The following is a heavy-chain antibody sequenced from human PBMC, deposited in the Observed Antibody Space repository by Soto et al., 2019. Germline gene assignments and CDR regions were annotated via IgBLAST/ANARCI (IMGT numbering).Heavy chain of an antibody. CDR3: ARGFRSGLYGDYFDS. J-gene: IGHJ4*02. CDR2: IYYTGST. CDR1: GGSISSFY. V-gene: IGHV4-59*01. Sequence: QVQLRESGPGLVKPSETLSLTCTVSGGSISSFYWSWIRQSPGRGLEWIGYIYYTGSTHLNPSLKSRVTISVDTSKNQFSLRLSSVTAADPAVYFCARGFRSGLYGDYFDSWGQGTLVTVSS. D-gene: IGHD6-19*01.